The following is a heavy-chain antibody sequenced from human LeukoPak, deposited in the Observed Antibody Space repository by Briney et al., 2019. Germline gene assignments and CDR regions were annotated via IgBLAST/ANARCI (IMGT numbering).Heavy chain of an antibody. V-gene: IGHV3-7*01. Sequence: GGSLRLSCEASGFTFSRYWMTWFRQAPGKGLEWVANIKQDGSEKYYVDSVKGRFTISRDNADRSLYLQMTSLRVEDTAVYFCASRYCTGVNCFAASYMCMDVWGKGTTVTVSS. CDR1: GFTFSRYW. J-gene: IGHJ6*03. D-gene: IGHD2-8*02. CDR2: IKQDGSEK. CDR3: ASRYCTGVNCFAASYMCMDV.